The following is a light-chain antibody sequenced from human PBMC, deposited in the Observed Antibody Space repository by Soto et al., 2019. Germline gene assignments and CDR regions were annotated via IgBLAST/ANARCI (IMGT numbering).Light chain of an antibody. Sequence: QAVVTQPPSASATPGQRVTISCSGSSSNIGNNNAYWYQHVPGTAPKLIIHHNTLRPSWVPDRFSGSKSGNTASLTVSGLQAADEADYFCKSYAGSNTYVFGSGTKLTVL. CDR2: HNT. J-gene: IGLJ1*01. CDR1: SSNIGNNN. V-gene: IGLV1-44*01. CDR3: KSYAGSNTYV.